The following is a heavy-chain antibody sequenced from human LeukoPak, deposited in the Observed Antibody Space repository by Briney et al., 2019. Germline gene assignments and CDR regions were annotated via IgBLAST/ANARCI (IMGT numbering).Heavy chain of an antibody. D-gene: IGHD2-2*01. CDR3: ARRRYCSSTSCYDYYYYGMDV. V-gene: IGHV1-69*13. Sequence: RASVKVSCKASGGTFSSYAISWVRQAPGQGLEWMGGIIPIFGTANYAQKFQGRVTITADESTSTAYMELSSLRSEDTAVYYCARRRYCSSTSCYDYYYYGMDVWGQGTTVTVSS. J-gene: IGHJ6*02. CDR1: GGTFSSYA. CDR2: IIPIFGTA.